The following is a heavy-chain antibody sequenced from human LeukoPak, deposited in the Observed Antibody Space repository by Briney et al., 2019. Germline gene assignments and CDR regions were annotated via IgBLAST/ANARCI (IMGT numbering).Heavy chain of an antibody. J-gene: IGHJ4*02. Sequence: GGSLRLSCAASGFTFSSYSMNWVRQAPGKGLEWVSSISSSSYIYYADSVKGRFTISRDNAKNSLYLQMNSLRAEDTAVYYCARELYYYDSSDYWGQGALVTVSS. D-gene: IGHD3-22*01. CDR3: ARELYYYDSSDY. CDR2: ISSSSYI. V-gene: IGHV3-21*01. CDR1: GFTFSSYS.